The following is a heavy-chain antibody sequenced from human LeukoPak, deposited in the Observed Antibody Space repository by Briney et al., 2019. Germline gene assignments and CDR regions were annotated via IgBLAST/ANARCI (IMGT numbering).Heavy chain of an antibody. V-gene: IGHV4-34*01. CDR2: INHSGST. CDR3: ARGRIVVVPAARNSPFDY. D-gene: IGHD2-2*01. CDR1: GGSFSGYY. Sequence: PSETLSLTCAVYGGSFSGYYWSWIRQPPGKGLEWIGEINHSGSTNYNPSLKSRVTISVDTSKNQFSLKLSSVTAADTAVYYCARGRIVVVPAARNSPFDYWGQGTLVTVSS. J-gene: IGHJ4*02.